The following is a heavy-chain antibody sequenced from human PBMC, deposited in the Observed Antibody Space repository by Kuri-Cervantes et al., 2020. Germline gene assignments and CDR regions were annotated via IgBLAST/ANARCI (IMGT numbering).Heavy chain of an antibody. V-gene: IGHV1-18*04. CDR1: GYTFTGYY. Sequence: ASVKVSCKASGYTFTGYYMHWVRQAPGQGLEWMGWISAYNGNTNYAQKLQGRVTMTTDTSTSTAYMELRSLRSDDTAVYYCARESSSGYYVSLGMDVWGQGTTVTVSS. CDR3: ARESSSGYYVSLGMDV. CDR2: ISAYNGNT. J-gene: IGHJ6*02. D-gene: IGHD3-22*01.